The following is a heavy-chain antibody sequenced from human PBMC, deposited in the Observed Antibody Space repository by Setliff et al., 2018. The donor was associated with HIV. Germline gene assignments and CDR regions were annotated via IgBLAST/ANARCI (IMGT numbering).Heavy chain of an antibody. CDR2: MNPNSGNT. V-gene: IGHV1-8*02. J-gene: IGHJ4*02. D-gene: IGHD6-13*01. Sequence: GASVKVSCKASGYTFTSYDINWVRQATGQGLEWMGWMNPNSGNTGYAQKFQGRVTMTTDTSTSTAYMELRNLRSDDTALYFCAREHSTTWPYFDFWGQGTLVTVSS. CDR3: AREHSTTWPYFDF. CDR1: GYTFTSYD.